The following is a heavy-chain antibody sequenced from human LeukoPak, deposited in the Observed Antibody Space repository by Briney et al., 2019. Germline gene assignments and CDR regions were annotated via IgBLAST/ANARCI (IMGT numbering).Heavy chain of an antibody. J-gene: IGHJ6*02. D-gene: IGHD2-2*01. CDR2: MNPNSGNT. Sequence: ASVKVSCKASGYTFTSYGINWVRQATGQGLEWMGWMNPNSGNTGYAQKFQGRVTMTRNTSISTAYMELSSLRSEDTAVYYCARYIVVVPAAINYGMDVWGQGTTVTVSS. CDR3: ARYIVVVPAAINYGMDV. CDR1: GYTFTSYG. V-gene: IGHV1-8*02.